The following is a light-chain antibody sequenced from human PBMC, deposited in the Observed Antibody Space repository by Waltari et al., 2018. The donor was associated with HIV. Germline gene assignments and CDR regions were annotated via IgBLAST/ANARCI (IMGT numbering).Light chain of an antibody. CDR1: SNDLGGYTY. J-gene: IGLJ2*01. CDR2: DVS. Sequence: QSALTQPASVSGSPGQSITISCTGTSNDLGGYTYVSWFQQHPGKAPKLMIYDVSNRPSGVSNRFSGSKSGNTASLTISGLQAEDEADYYCSSYTTSTTPVIFGGGTKLTVL. CDR3: SSYTTSTTPVI. V-gene: IGLV2-14*03.